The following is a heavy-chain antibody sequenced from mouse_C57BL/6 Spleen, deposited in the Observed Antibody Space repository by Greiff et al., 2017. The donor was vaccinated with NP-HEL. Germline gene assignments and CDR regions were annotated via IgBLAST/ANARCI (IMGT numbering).Heavy chain of an antibody. CDR1: GFTFSDYG. V-gene: IGHV5-17*01. Sequence: EVKLVESGGGLVKPGGSLKLSCAASGFTFSDYGMHWVRQAPEKGLEWVAYISSGSSTIYYADTVKGRFTISRDNAKNTLFLQMTSLRSEDTAMYYCARPFYYDYDEAFAYWGQGTLVTVSA. D-gene: IGHD2-4*01. CDR2: ISSGSSTI. J-gene: IGHJ3*01. CDR3: ARPFYYDYDEAFAY.